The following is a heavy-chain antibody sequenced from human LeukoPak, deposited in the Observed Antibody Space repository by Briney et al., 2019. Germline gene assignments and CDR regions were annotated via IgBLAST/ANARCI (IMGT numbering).Heavy chain of an antibody. V-gene: IGHV1-2*02. Sequence: ASVKVSCKASGYTFTDYYMHWVRQAPGQGLEWMGWINPDSGGTNYAQNFQGRVTMTRDTSISTAYMELSRLRSDDTAVYYCARPFIETPSLGALDYWGQGTLVPVSS. CDR1: GYTFTDYY. CDR3: ARPFIETPSLGALDY. CDR2: INPDSGGT. J-gene: IGHJ4*02. D-gene: IGHD4-23*01.